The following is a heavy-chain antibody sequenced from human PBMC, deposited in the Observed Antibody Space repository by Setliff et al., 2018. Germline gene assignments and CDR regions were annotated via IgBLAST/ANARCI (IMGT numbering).Heavy chain of an antibody. V-gene: IGHV4-61*02. J-gene: IGHJ4*02. D-gene: IGHD3-16*01. CDR2: IYTSGST. CDR3: ARLRGAFDY. Sequence: SETLSLTCSVSGASVSNVNYYWGWIRQPAGKGLEWIGRIYTSGSTNYNPSLKSRVTISVDTSKNQFSLRLSSVTAADTAVYYCARLRGAFDYWGQGTLVTVSS. CDR1: GASVSNVNYY.